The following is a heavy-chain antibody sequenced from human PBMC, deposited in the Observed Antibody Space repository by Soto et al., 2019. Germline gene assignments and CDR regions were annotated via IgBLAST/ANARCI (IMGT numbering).Heavy chain of an antibody. CDR3: ARPYYDSSGADDAFDI. V-gene: IGHV1-18*01. D-gene: IGHD3-22*01. CDR2: ISAYNGNT. Sequence: ASVKVSCKASGYTFTSYGISWVRQAPGQGLEWMGWISAYNGNTNYAQKLQGRVTMTTDTSTSTAHMELRSLRSDDTAVYYCARPYYDSSGADDAFDIWGQGTMVTVSS. CDR1: GYTFTSYG. J-gene: IGHJ3*02.